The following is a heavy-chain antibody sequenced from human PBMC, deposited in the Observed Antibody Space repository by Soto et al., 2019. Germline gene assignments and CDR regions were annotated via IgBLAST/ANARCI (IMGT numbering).Heavy chain of an antibody. D-gene: IGHD6-13*01. CDR3: VPRASAGSFDY. V-gene: IGHV3-74*01. Sequence: EVQLVESGGGSVQPGGSLRLSCAASGITFSTYWMHWVRQAPGKGLVWVSRINGDGSSTSHADSVKGRFTISRDNAKNTLYLQMNSLRAEDTAVYYCVPRASAGSFDYWGQGTLVTVSS. CDR1: GITFSTYW. CDR2: INGDGSST. J-gene: IGHJ4*02.